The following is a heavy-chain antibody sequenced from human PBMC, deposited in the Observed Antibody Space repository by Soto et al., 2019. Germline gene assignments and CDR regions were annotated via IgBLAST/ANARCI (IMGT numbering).Heavy chain of an antibody. V-gene: IGHV4-34*01. CDR1: GGSFSGYY. J-gene: IGHJ4*01. D-gene: IGHD3-22*01. CDR2: INHSGST. Sequence: SETLSLTCAVYGGSFSGYYWSWIRQPPGKGLEWIGEINHSGSTNYNPSLKSRVTISVDTSKNQFSLKLSSVTAADTAVYYCARKGRVYYYDSSGYPDYWGHGTLVTFSS. CDR3: ARKGRVYYYDSSGYPDY.